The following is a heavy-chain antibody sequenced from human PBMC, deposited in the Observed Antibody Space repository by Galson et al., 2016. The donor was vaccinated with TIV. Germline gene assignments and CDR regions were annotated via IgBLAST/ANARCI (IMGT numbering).Heavy chain of an antibody. J-gene: IGHJ3*01. CDR1: GFTFNNYG. CDR2: ISGSGGIT. Sequence: SLRLSCAASGFTFNNYGMNWVRQAPGKGLEWVSGISGSGGITYFADSVKGRFTISRDNSKDTLYLHMNSLRAEDTAVYFCARSKNYGGDAFDLWGQGTMVTVSS. V-gene: IGHV3-23*01. CDR3: ARSKNYGGDAFDL. D-gene: IGHD4-23*01.